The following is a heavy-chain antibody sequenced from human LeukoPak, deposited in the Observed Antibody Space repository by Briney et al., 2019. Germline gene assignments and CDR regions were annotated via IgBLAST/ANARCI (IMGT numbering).Heavy chain of an antibody. Sequence: GSLRLSCAASGFTFSSYAMSWVRQAPGKGLEWVSAISGSGGSTYYADSVKGRFTISRDNSKNTLYLQMNSLRAEDTAVYYCARGRDPQSMIVVVHTGAFDIWGQGTMVTVSS. J-gene: IGHJ3*02. CDR1: GFTFSSYA. D-gene: IGHD3-22*01. CDR2: ISGSGGST. CDR3: ARGRDPQSMIVVVHTGAFDI. V-gene: IGHV3-23*01.